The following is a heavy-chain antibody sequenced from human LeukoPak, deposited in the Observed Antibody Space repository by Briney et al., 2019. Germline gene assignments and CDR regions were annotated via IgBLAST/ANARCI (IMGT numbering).Heavy chain of an antibody. CDR2: ISGSGGST. V-gene: IGHV3-23*01. J-gene: IGHJ3*02. D-gene: IGHD6-19*01. CDR3: AKAVAGTLDAFDI. CDR1: GFTFSSYA. Sequence: PGGSLRLSCAASGFTFSSYAMSWVRQAPGKGLEWVSAISGSGGSTYYADSVKGRFTISRNNSKNTLYLQMNSLRAEDTAVYCCAKAVAGTLDAFDIWGQGTMVTVSS.